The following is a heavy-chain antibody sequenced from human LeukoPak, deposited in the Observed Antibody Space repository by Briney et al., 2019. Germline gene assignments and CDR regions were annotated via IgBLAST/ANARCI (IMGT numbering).Heavy chain of an antibody. Sequence: GGSLGLSCAASGFTFSSYAMSWVRQAPGKGLEWVANLKHVGSEKYYVDSVEGRFTISRDNAKKALFLQMNSLRVEDTAVYYCARHYGDYRRHPFDYWGLGTLVTVSS. CDR2: LKHVGSEK. V-gene: IGHV3-7*01. J-gene: IGHJ4*02. CDR3: ARHYGDYRRHPFDY. CDR1: GFTFSSYA. D-gene: IGHD4-17*01.